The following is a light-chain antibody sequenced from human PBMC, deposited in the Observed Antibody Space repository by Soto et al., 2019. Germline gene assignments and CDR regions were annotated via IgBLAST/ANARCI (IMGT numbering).Light chain of an antibody. CDR2: GAS. CDR1: QSVSSN. Sequence: EIVMTQSPATLSVSPGERATLSCRASQSVSSNLAWYQQKPGQAPRLLIYGASTRATGIPARFSGSGSGTEFTLTLSSLQSEDFAVYYCQQYNNWPRETFGQGTKVEIK. J-gene: IGKJ1*01. CDR3: QQYNNWPRET. V-gene: IGKV3-15*01.